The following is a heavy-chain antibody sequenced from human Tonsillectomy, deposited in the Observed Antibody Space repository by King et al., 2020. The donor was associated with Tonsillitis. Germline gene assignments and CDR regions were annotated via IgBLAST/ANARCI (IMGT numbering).Heavy chain of an antibody. J-gene: IGHJ4*02. CDR3: AKDWRGSYYFFDY. CDR1: GFTFSSYG. V-gene: IGHV3-30*18. CDR2: ISYDGSNK. Sequence: VQLVESGGGVVQPGRSLRLSCAASGFTFSSYGMHWVRQAPGKGLEWVAVISYDGSNKYYADSVKGRFTISRDNSKNTLYLQMNSLRAEDMAVYYCAKDWRGSYYFFDYWGQGTLVTVSS. D-gene: IGHD1-26*01.